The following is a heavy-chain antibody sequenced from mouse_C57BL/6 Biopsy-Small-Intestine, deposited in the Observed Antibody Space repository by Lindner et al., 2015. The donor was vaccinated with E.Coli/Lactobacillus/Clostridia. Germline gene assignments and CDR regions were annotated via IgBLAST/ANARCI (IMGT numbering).Heavy chain of an antibody. CDR3: VSYSNYWYFDV. V-gene: IGHV10-1*01. D-gene: IGHD2-5*01. CDR2: IRSKSNNYAT. CDR1: GFSFNTYA. Sequence: VQLQESGGGLVQPKGSLKLSCAASGFSFNTYAMNWVRQAPGKGLEWVARIRSKSNNYATYYADSVKDRFTISRDDSESMLYLQMNNLKTEDTAMYHCVSYSNYWYFDVWGTGTTVTVSS. J-gene: IGHJ1*03.